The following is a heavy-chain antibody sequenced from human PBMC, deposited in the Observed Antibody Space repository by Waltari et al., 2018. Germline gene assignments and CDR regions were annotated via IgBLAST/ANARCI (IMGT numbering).Heavy chain of an antibody. CDR2: IYYSGST. Sequence: QXXLQESGPXLVKPSXTXSLPCTVAGGPLSSSYWRGIRQPPGKGLEWIGFIYYSGSTNXNPSXKSRVTIXVDTSKNQFSLKLSSVTXADTAVYYCATEADDXFDIWGQGTXVXVSS. D-gene: IGHD6-13*01. CDR1: GGPLSSSY. V-gene: IGHV4-59*01. J-gene: IGHJ3*02. CDR3: ATEADDXFDI.